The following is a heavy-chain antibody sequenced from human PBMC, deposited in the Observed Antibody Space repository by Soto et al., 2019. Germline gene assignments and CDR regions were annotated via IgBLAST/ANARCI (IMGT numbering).Heavy chain of an antibody. CDR1: GGSISSGGYS. CDR3: ARENVAAAANWFDP. Sequence: SETLSLTCAVSGGSISSGGYSWSWIRQPPGKGLEWIGYIYHSGSTYYNPSLKSRVTISVDRSKNQFSLKLSSVTAADTAVYYCARENVAAAANWFDPWGQGTMVTVYS. CDR2: IYHSGST. D-gene: IGHD6-13*01. J-gene: IGHJ5*02. V-gene: IGHV4-30-2*01.